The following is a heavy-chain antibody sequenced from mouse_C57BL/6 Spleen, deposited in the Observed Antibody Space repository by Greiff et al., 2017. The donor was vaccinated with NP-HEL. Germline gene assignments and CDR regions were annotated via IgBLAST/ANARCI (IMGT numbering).Heavy chain of an antibody. CDR2: IYPGDGDT. V-gene: IGHV1-82*01. Sequence: QVQLQQPGPELVKPGASVKISCKASGYAFSSSWMNWVKQRPGKGLEWIGRIYPGDGDTNYNGKFKGKATLTADKSSSTAYMQLSSLTSEDSAVYFCAREVLRSFAYWGQGTLVTVSA. D-gene: IGHD1-1*01. J-gene: IGHJ3*01. CDR3: AREVLRSFAY. CDR1: GYAFSSSW.